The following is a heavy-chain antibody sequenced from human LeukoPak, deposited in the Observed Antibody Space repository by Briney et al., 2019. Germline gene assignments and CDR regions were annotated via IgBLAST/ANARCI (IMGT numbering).Heavy chain of an antibody. J-gene: IGHJ4*02. CDR2: INPSGGST. CDR1: GYTFTSYY. D-gene: IGHD3-22*01. Sequence: ASVKVSCKASGYTFTSYYMYWVRQAPGQGLEWMGIINPSGGSTSYAQKFQGRVTMTRDTSTSTVYMELSSLRSEDTAVYYCAREPNFHYYDSSGSTAFDYWGQGTLVTVSS. V-gene: IGHV1-46*01. CDR3: AREPNFHYYDSSGSTAFDY.